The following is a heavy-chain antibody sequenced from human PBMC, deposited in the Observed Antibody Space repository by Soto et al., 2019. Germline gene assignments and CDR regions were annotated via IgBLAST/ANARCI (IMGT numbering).Heavy chain of an antibody. J-gene: IGHJ6*02. CDR1: GFTFSSYG. CDR2: ISSSGSTI. V-gene: IGHV3-48*03. D-gene: IGHD2-2*01. Sequence: GGSLRLSCAAPGFTFSSYGRCWVRKDPGEGLELVSYISSSGSTIYYADSVKGRFTISRDNAKNSLYLQMNSLRAEDTAVYYCARDQCSSTSCFYYYYYGMDVWGQGTTVTVSS. CDR3: ARDQCSSTSCFYYYYYGMDV.